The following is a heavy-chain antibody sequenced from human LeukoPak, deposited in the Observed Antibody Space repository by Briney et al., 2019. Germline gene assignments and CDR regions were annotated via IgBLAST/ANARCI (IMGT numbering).Heavy chain of an antibody. V-gene: IGHV3-23*01. CDR3: ATNRDY. D-gene: IGHD2/OR15-2a*01. Sequence: GSLRLSCAALGFTFCPFGMSWVRPAPGKGLEWVSTSGSGANTYYADSVRGRFTISRDNSKNTLYLHMNSLRAEDTAVYYCATNRDYWGQGTLVTVSS. CDR2: SGSGANT. J-gene: IGHJ4*02. CDR1: GFTFCPFG.